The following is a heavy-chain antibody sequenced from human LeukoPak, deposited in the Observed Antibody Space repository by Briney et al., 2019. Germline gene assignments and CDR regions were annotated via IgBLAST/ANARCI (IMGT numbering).Heavy chain of an antibody. Sequence: GESLKISFKGSGYSFTTYWIGWVRQMPGKGLERMGIIYPGDSYTRYSRSFQGQVTISADKSLSNAYLQWSSLKASDTAMYYCARHLAAAGTNYYYYMDVWGKGTTVTVSS. CDR1: GYSFTTYW. CDR3: ARHLAAAGTNYYYYMDV. CDR2: IYPGDSYT. V-gene: IGHV5-51*01. D-gene: IGHD6-13*01. J-gene: IGHJ6*03.